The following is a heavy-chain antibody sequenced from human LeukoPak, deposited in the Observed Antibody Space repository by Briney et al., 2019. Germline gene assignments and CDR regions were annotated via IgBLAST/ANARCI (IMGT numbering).Heavy chain of an antibody. D-gene: IGHD2-15*01. CDR3: AKAGYCSGGSCPAPSLNWFDP. Sequence: SGGSLRLPCAASGFTFSSYAMSWVRQAPGKGLEWVSAISGSSGSTYYADSVKGRFTISRDNSKNTLYLQMNSLRAEDTAVYYCAKAGYCSGGSCPAPSLNWFDPWGQGTLVTVSS. V-gene: IGHV3-23*01. J-gene: IGHJ5*02. CDR2: ISGSSGST. CDR1: GFTFSSYA.